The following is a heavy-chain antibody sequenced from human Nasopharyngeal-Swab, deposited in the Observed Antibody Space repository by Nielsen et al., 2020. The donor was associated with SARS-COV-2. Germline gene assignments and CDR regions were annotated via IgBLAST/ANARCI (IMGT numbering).Heavy chain of an antibody. CDR1: GYTFTSYG. Sequence: SVKVSCKASGYTFTSYGISWVRQAPGQGLEWMGWSSAYNGNTNYAQKLQGRVTMTTDTSTSTAYMELRSLRSDDTAVYYCARDHIVGATTGYYYGMDVWGQGTTVTVSS. CDR2: SSAYNGNT. CDR3: ARDHIVGATTGYYYGMDV. D-gene: IGHD1-26*01. V-gene: IGHV1-18*01. J-gene: IGHJ6*02.